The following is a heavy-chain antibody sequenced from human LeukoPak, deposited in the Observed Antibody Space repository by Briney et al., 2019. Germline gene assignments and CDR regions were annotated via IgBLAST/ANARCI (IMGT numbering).Heavy chain of an antibody. D-gene: IGHD5-12*01. V-gene: IGHV3-21*01. CDR3: ARAPWQRSTADAFVI. CDR2: ISSSSSYI. CDR1: GFRFSGYS. Sequence: GSLRLSCAASGFRFSGYSMSWVRQAPGKGLDWVSSISSSSSYIYYADSVKGRFTISRHNAKNSLFLQMNSLRAEDTAVYYCARAPWQRSTADAFVIWGQGTMVTVSS. J-gene: IGHJ3*02.